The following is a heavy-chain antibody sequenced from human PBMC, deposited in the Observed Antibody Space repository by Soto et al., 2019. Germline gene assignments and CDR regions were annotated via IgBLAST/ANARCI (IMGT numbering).Heavy chain of an antibody. D-gene: IGHD1-1*01. CDR2: INHSGST. Sequence: QVQLQQWGAGLLKPSETLSLTCAVYGGSFIGYYWSWIRQPPGKGLEWIGEINHSGSTNYNPSLQSRVTISVDTSKNQFSLKLSSVTAADTAVYYCVRSWNGVFDYWGQGTLVTVSS. J-gene: IGHJ4*02. V-gene: IGHV4-34*01. CDR1: GGSFIGYY. CDR3: VRSWNGVFDY.